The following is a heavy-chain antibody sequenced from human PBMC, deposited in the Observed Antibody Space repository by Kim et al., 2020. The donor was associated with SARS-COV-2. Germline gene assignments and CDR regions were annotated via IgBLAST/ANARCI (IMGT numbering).Heavy chain of an antibody. CDR1: GYTFTSYD. Sequence: ASVKVSCKASGYTFTSYDINWVRQATGQGLEWMGWMNPNSGNTGYAQKFQGRVTMTRNTSISTAYMELSSLRSEDTAVYYCAVSSSWSSYYYYVMDVWGQGSTVTVSS. D-gene: IGHD6-13*01. CDR3: AVSSSWSSYYYYVMDV. J-gene: IGHJ6*02. CDR2: MNPNSGNT. V-gene: IGHV1-8*01.